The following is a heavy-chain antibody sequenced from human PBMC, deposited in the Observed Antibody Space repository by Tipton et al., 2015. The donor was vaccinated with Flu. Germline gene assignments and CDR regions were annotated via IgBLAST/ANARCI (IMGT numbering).Heavy chain of an antibody. CDR2: SFRGGTP. CDR3: ARHGNTVTSAHVHAFDI. CDR1: GFSITTGDY. Sequence: TLSLTCAVSGFSITTGDYWGWVRQPPGKGLEWIGSSFRGGTPFYNASLKSRVTMSVATSKNQFSLDMTSVTATDTAGYYWARHGNTVTSAHVHAFDIWGQGRMVTVSS. J-gene: IGHJ3*02. D-gene: IGHD4-17*01. V-gene: IGHV4-38-2*01.